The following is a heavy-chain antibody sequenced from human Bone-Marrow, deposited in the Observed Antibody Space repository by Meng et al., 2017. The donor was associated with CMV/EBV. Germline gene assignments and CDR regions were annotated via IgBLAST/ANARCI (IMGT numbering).Heavy chain of an antibody. CDR3: ARGLLRFLEWLPYYYYGMDV. J-gene: IGHJ6*02. D-gene: IGHD3-3*01. CDR2: IYYSGST. V-gene: IGHV4-59*01. CDR1: GGSINSYY. Sequence: SETLSLTCTVSGGSINSYYWSWIRQPPGKGLEWIGYIYYSGSTNYNPSLKSRVTISVDTSKNQFSLKLSSVTAADTAVYYCARGLLRFLEWLPYYYYGMDVWGQGTTVTVSS.